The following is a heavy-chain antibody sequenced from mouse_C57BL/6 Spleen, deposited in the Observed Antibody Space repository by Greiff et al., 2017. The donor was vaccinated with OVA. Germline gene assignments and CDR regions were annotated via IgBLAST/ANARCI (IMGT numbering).Heavy chain of an antibody. J-gene: IGHJ2*01. CDR3: ARDLSGGTRDY. V-gene: IGHV3-6*01. D-gene: IGHD2-3*01. CDR2: ISYDGSN. Sequence: VQLKESGPGLVKPSQSLSLTCSVTGYTITSGYYWYWIRQFPGNKLEWMGSISYDGSNNYNPSVNNRISITRDTTKNQCFLKLNSVTTEDTATYYCARDLSGGTRDYWGQGTTLTVSS. CDR1: GYTITSGYY.